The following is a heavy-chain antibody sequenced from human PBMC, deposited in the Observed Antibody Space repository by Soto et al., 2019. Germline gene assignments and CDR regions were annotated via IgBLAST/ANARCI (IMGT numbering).Heavy chain of an antibody. J-gene: IGHJ6*02. CDR2: ISAYNGNT. Sequence: QVQLVQSGAEVKKPGASVKVSCKASGYTFTSYGISWVRQAPGQGLEWMGWISAYNGNTNYAQKLQGRVTMTTDTSTSTAYMELRSLRSDDTAVYYCARDRKFRLTTKQTGGVRNYYYYGMDVWGQGTTVTVSS. CDR1: GYTFTSYG. V-gene: IGHV1-18*01. D-gene: IGHD2-2*01. CDR3: ARDRKFRLTTKQTGGVRNYYYYGMDV.